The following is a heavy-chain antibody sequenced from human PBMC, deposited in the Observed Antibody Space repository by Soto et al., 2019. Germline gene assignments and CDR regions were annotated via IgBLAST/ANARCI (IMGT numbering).Heavy chain of an antibody. Sequence: PSETLSLTCTVSGGSISSSSYYWGWIRQPPGKGLEWIGSIYYSGSTNYNTSLKSRVTISVDTSKNQSSLKLSSVTAADTAVYYCARRYAGNFDYWGQGTLVT. V-gene: IGHV4-39*07. J-gene: IGHJ4*02. CDR1: GGSISSSSYY. CDR2: IYYSGST. CDR3: ARRYAGNFDY. D-gene: IGHD2-8*01.